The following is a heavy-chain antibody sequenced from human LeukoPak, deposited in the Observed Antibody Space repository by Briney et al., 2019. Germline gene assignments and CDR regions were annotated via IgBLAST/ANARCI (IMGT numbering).Heavy chain of an antibody. J-gene: IGHJ4*02. V-gene: IGHV5-51*01. CDR1: GYKFSNYW. D-gene: IGHD1-26*01. CDR3: ARRPTTNFDF. CDR2: IYPDDSDA. Sequence: GESVKISCKASGYKFSNYWIAWVRQMPGKGLEWMGTIYPDDSDARYRPSFQGQVTLSADKSVTTAYLQWSSLKPSDTAIYYCARRPTTNFDFWGQGTLVTVSS.